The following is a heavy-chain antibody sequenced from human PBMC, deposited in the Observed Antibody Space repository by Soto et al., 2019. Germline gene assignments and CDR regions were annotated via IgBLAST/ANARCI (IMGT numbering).Heavy chain of an antibody. J-gene: IGHJ4*02. CDR1: GFTFSNYG. CDR2: ISYDGSNN. Sequence: QVQLVESGGGVVQPGRSLRLSCAASGFTFSNYGMHWVRQAPGKGLEWVAVISYDGSNNYYADSVKGRFTISRDNSKNTLYLQMNSLRGEDTAVYCCAKDRGSYGDLDYWGQGTLVTVSA. D-gene: IGHD4-17*01. V-gene: IGHV3-30*18. CDR3: AKDRGSYGDLDY.